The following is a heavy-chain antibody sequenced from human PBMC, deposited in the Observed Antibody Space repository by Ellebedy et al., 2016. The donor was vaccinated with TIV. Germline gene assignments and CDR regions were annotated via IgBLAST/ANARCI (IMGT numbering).Heavy chain of an antibody. J-gene: IGHJ4*02. Sequence: AASVTVSCKTSGYIFTTYAMHWVRQAPGQRLEWMGWINLGIGDTKYSQNFQGRLTITSDASASTVYMELSSLRSGDTAVYFCARGYSYEFDYWGQGTLVTVSS. V-gene: IGHV1-3*01. D-gene: IGHD5-18*01. CDR1: GYIFTTYA. CDR3: ARGYSYEFDY. CDR2: INLGIGDT.